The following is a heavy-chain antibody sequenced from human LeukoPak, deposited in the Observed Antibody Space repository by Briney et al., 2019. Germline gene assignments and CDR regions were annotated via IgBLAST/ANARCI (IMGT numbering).Heavy chain of an antibody. D-gene: IGHD3-16*01. J-gene: IGHJ3*02. V-gene: IGHV6-1*01. CDR1: GDSVSSNNAV. Sequence: KHSQTLSLTCAISGDSVSSNNAVWNLIRQSPSRGLEWLGKTYYRSKWLNDSAVSVKSRITINPDTSKNQISLQLNSVTPEDTAVYYCARSLWGGALDIWGQGTTVAVSS. CDR3: ARSLWGGALDI. CDR2: TYYRSKWLN.